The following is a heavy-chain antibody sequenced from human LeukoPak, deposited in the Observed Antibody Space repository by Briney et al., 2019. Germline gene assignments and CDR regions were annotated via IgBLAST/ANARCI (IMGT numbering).Heavy chain of an antibody. Sequence: PGGSLRLSCAASGFTFSNYDMSWVRQAPGKGLEWVSSISSSSTYIYYADSVKGRFTISRDNAKNSLYLQMSSLRAEDTAVYFCARGLRITIFGSDYWGQGTLVTVSS. CDR1: GFTFSNYD. CDR2: ISSSSTYI. J-gene: IGHJ4*02. CDR3: ARGLRITIFGSDY. V-gene: IGHV3-21*01. D-gene: IGHD3-3*01.